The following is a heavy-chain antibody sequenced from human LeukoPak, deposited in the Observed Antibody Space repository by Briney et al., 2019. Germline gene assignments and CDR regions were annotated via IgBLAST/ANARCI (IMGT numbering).Heavy chain of an antibody. J-gene: IGHJ3*02. D-gene: IGHD5-12*01. CDR3: AKGLYLPGYSGYDPTRLDAFDI. CDR2: ISYDGSKI. V-gene: IGHV3-30*18. CDR1: GFTFSRYG. Sequence: QAGGSLRLSCAASGFTFSRYGIHWVRQAPGKGLEWVTYISYDGSKIYYADSVKGRFTISRDNSKNTLYLQMNSLRAEDTAVYYCAKGLYLPGYSGYDPTRLDAFDIWGQGTMVTVSS.